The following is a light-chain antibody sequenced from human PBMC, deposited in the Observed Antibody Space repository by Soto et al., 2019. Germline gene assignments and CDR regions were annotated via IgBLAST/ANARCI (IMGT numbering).Light chain of an antibody. V-gene: IGLV2-14*02. J-gene: IGLJ1*01. CDR1: SSDVGSHDL. Sequence: QSVLTQPASLSGSPGQSIAISCTGTSSDVGSHDLVSWYQQHPGKVPKLIIYDVSSRPSGVSNRFSGSKSGNTASLTISGLQAEDEADYYCSSFTSSTTYVFGTGTKVTVL. CDR3: SSFTSSTTYV. CDR2: DVS.